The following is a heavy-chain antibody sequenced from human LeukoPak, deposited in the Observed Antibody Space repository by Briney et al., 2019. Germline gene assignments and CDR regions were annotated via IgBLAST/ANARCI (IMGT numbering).Heavy chain of an antibody. CDR1: GGSFSGYY. CDR2: INHSGST. V-gene: IGHV4-34*01. D-gene: IGHD3-9*01. CDR3: ARGNFDWLSYYFDY. J-gene: IGHJ4*02. Sequence: SETLSLTCAVYGGSFSGYYWSWIRQPPGKGLEWIGEINHSGSTNYNPSLKSRVIISVDTSKNQFSLKLSSVTAADTAVYYCARGNFDWLSYYFDYWGQGTLVTVSS.